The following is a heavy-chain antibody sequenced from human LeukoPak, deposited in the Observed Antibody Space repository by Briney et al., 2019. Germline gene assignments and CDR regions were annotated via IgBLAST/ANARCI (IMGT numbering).Heavy chain of an antibody. CDR3: AREEGYYDSSGYYYVFDY. CDR2: ISAYNGNT. CDR1: GYSSTNYG. J-gene: IGHJ4*02. V-gene: IGHV1-18*01. D-gene: IGHD3-22*01. Sequence: ASVKVSCKASGYSSTNYGISWVRQAPGQGLEWMGWISAYNGNTNYAQKLQGRVTMTTDTSTSTAYMELRSLRSDDTAVYYCAREEGYYDSSGYYYVFDYWGQGTLVTVSS.